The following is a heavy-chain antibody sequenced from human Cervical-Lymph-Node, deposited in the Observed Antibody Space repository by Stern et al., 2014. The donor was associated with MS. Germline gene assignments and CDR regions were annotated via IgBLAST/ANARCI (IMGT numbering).Heavy chain of an antibody. CDR3: ARRSSAVLRRTDY. V-gene: IGHV7-4-1*02. D-gene: IGHD2/OR15-2a*01. CDR2: INTNTGNP. J-gene: IGHJ4*02. Sequence: VQLVESGSELKKPGASVKVFCKASGYTFTAYAMNWVRQAPGQGLEWMGWINTNTGNPTYAQGFTGRFVFSLDPSVSTAFLQINNLKAEDTAVYYCARRSSAVLRRTDYWGQGTLITVSS. CDR1: GYTFTAYA.